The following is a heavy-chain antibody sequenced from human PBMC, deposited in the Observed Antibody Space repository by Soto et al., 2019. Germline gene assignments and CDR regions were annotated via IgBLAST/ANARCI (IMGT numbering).Heavy chain of an antibody. CDR3: ARARAVVTAIPIDY. CDR2: INSDGSST. Sequence: EVQLVESGGGLVQPGGSLRLSCAASGFTFSGYWMHWVRQAPGKGLVWVSRINSDGSSTSYADSVKGRFTISRDNAKNTLYLQRNSLRAEDTAVYYCARARAVVTAIPIDYWGQGTLVTVSS. CDR1: GFTFSGYW. V-gene: IGHV3-74*01. J-gene: IGHJ4*02. D-gene: IGHD2-21*02.